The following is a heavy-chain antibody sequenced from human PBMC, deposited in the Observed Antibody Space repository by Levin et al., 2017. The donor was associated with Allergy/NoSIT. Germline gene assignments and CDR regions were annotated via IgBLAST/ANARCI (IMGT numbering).Heavy chain of an antibody. D-gene: IGHD3-16*01. V-gene: IGHV3-23*01. CDR3: AKLGLASLNFQH. Sequence: GESLKISCAASGFTFSSYAMSWVRQAPGKGLEWVSAISGSGGSTYYADSVKGRFTISRDNSKNTLYLQMNSLRAEDTAVYYCAKLGLASLNFQHWGQGTLVTVSS. J-gene: IGHJ1*01. CDR2: ISGSGGST. CDR1: GFTFSSYA.